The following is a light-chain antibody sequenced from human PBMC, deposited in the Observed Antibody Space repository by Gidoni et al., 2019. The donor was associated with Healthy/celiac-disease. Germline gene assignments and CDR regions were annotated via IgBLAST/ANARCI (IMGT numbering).Light chain of an antibody. J-gene: IGLJ2*01. CDR3: QAWDSSTAV. CDR1: KLGDKF. V-gene: IGLV3-1*01. CDR2: QHS. Sequence: SYELTQPPSVAVSPGQTASITCSGDKLGDKFAYWYQQKPGQSPVLVFYQHSKRPSGIPERFSGSNSGNTATLTISGTQAMDEADYYCQAWDSSTAVFGGGTKLTVL.